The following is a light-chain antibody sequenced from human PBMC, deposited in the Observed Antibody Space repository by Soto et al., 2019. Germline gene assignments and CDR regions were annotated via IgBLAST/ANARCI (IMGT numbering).Light chain of an antibody. CDR2: EVS. CDR3: SLFTTTSTWV. CDR1: SSDVGSYNR. V-gene: IGLV2-18*01. Sequence: QSALTQPPSVPGSPGQSVTISCTGTSSDVGSYNRVSWYQQPPGTAPKLMIYEVSNRPSGVPDRFSGSKSGNTASLTISGLQAEDGADYYCSLFTTTSTWVFGGGTKLTVL. J-gene: IGLJ3*02.